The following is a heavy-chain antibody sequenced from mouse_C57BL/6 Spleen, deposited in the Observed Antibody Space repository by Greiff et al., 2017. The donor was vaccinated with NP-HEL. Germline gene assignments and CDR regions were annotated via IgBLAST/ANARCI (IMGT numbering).Heavy chain of an antibody. J-gene: IGHJ4*01. CDR2: FHPYNDDT. Sequence: VKLQESGAELVKPGASVKMSCKASGYTFTTYPIEWMKQNHGKSLEWIGNFHPYNDDTKYNEKFKGKATLTVEKSSSTVYLELSRLTSDDSAVYYCARGYGSPYYYAMDYWGQGTSVTVSS. CDR1: GYTFTTYP. D-gene: IGHD1-1*01. V-gene: IGHV1-47*01. CDR3: ARGYGSPYYYAMDY.